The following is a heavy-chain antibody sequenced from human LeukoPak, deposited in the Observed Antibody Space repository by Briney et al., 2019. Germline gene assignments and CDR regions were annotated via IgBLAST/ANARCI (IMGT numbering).Heavy chain of an antibody. J-gene: IGHJ4*02. CDR3: ARGSKFVWFGELLSPYGY. Sequence: GGSLRLSCAASGFTFSDYYMSWIRQAPGKGLEWVSYISSSGSTIYYADSVKGRFTISRDNSKNTLYLQMNSLRAEDTAVYYCARGSKFVWFGELLSPYGYWGQGTLVTVSS. CDR2: ISSSGSTI. CDR1: GFTFSDYY. V-gene: IGHV3-11*04. D-gene: IGHD3-10*01.